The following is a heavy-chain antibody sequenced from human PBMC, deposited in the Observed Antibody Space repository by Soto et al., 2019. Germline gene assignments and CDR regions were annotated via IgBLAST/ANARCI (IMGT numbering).Heavy chain of an antibody. CDR1: GFTFSSYA. CDR2: ISYDGSNK. V-gene: IGHV3-30*18. Sequence: GGSLRLSCAASGFTFSSYAMNWVRQAPGKGLEWVAVISYDGSNKYYADSVKGRFTISRDNSKNTLYLQMNSLRAEDTAVYYCAKGSFYLDYWGQGTLVTVSS. CDR3: AKGSFYLDY. J-gene: IGHJ4*02.